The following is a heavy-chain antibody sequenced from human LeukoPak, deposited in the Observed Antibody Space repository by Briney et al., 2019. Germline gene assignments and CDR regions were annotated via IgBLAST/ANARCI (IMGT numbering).Heavy chain of an antibody. Sequence: ASVKVSCKASGYTFTDHYMHWVRQAPGQGLEWMGWSNPNSGDTQYAQKFQGRVTMTTDTSMTTAYMELRSLRSDDTAVYYCARDLVDNACDFWGQGTLVTVSS. J-gene: IGHJ4*02. CDR3: ARDLVDNACDF. D-gene: IGHD2-8*01. CDR1: GYTFTDHY. CDR2: SNPNSGDT. V-gene: IGHV1-2*02.